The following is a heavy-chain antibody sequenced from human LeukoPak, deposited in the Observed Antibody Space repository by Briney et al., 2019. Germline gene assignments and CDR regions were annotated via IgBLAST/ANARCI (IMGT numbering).Heavy chain of an antibody. CDR2: IYSGGST. V-gene: IGHV3-66*01. Sequence: PGGSLRLSCAASGFTVSSNYMSWVRQAPGKGLEWVSAIYSGGSTYYADSVKGRFTISRDNSKNTLYLQMNSLRAEDTAVYYCARDPSTYYYDSSGKPFSTGDAFDIWGQGTMVTVSS. CDR1: GFTVSSNY. D-gene: IGHD3-22*01. CDR3: ARDPSTYYYDSSGKPFSTGDAFDI. J-gene: IGHJ3*02.